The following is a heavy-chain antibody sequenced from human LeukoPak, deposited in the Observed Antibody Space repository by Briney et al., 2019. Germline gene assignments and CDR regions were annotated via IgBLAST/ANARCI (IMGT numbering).Heavy chain of an antibody. CDR3: ARMGSGLAAADLLDY. D-gene: IGHD6-13*01. CDR1: GGSISSSGYS. Sequence: SETLSLTCTVSGGSISSSGYSWGWIRQPPGKGLEWIGSIYYSGSTYYNPSLKSRVTISVDTSKNQFSLKLSSVTAADTAVYYCARMGSGLAAADLLDYWGQGTLVTVSS. V-gene: IGHV4-39*01. CDR2: IYYSGST. J-gene: IGHJ4*02.